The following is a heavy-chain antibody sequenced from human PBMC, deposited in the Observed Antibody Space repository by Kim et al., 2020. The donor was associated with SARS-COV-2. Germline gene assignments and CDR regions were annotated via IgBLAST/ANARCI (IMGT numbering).Heavy chain of an antibody. CDR1: GFTFSSYW. D-gene: IGHD2-15*01. CDR2: INSDATNT. J-gene: IGHJ5*02. Sequence: GGSLRLSCAASGFTFSSYWMHWVRQAPGKGLVWVSRINSDATNTAYADSVKGRFTISRDNAKNTLYLQMNSLRAEDTAVYYCARAKLPTGNWFDPWGQGTLVTVSS. V-gene: IGHV3-74*01. CDR3: ARAKLPTGNWFDP.